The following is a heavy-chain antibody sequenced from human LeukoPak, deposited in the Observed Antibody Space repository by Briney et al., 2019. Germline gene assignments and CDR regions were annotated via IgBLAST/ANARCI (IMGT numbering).Heavy chain of an antibody. V-gene: IGHV4-39*01. Sequence: SETLSLTCTVSGGSISSNSNYWAWIRQPPGRGLEWIGSISYGGSTYYSPSLESRVTISVDTSKNQFSLKLSSVTAADTAVYYCARYQSAFDIWGQGTMVTVSS. CDR2: ISYGGST. D-gene: IGHD2-2*01. J-gene: IGHJ3*02. CDR3: ARYQSAFDI. CDR1: GGSISSNSNY.